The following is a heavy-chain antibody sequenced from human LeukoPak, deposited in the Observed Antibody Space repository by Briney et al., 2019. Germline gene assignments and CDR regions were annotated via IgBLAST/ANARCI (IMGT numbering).Heavy chain of an antibody. CDR2: IIPIFGTA. CDR1: EGTFSSYA. V-gene: IGHV1-69*13. CDR3: ARESGSYGVEGDWFDP. Sequence: SVKVSCKASEGTFSSYAISWVRQAPGQGLEWMGGIIPIFGTANYAQKFQGRVTITADESTSTAYMELSSLRSEDTAVYYCARESGSYGVEGDWFDPWGQGTLVTVSS. J-gene: IGHJ5*02. D-gene: IGHD5-18*01.